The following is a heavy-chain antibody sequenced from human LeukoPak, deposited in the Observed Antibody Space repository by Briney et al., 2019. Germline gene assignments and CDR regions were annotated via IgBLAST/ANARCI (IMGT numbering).Heavy chain of an antibody. J-gene: IGHJ5*02. Sequence: SSETLSLTCTVSGGSISSSSYYWGWIRQPPGKGLEWIGSIYYSGSTYYNPSLKSRVTISVDTSKNQFSLKLSSVTAADTAVYYCARWGLRHYGVDHWGQGTLVTVSS. D-gene: IGHD4-17*01. V-gene: IGHV4-39*01. CDR2: IYYSGST. CDR3: ARWGLRHYGVDH. CDR1: GGSISSSSYY.